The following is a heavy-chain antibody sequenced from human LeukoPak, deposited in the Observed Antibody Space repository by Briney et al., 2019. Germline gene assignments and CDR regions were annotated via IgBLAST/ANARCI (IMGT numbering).Heavy chain of an antibody. CDR3: ARGDDIGYYDYFDY. CDR1: GFTVSSNY. Sequence: PGGSLRLSCAASGFTVSSNYMSWVRQAPGKGLEWVSVIYSGGSTYYADSVKGRFTISRDNSKNTLYLQMNSLRAEDTAVYYCARGDDIGYYDYFDYWGQGALVTVSS. CDR2: IYSGGST. D-gene: IGHD3-3*01. V-gene: IGHV3-53*01. J-gene: IGHJ4*02.